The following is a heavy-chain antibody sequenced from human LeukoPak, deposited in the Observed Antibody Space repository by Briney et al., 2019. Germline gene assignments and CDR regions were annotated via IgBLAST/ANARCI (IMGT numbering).Heavy chain of an antibody. V-gene: IGHV4-39*01. CDR2: IYYSGSS. Sequence: PSETLSLTCTVSGDSISSSFYYWGWIRQPPGKGLEWIGSIYYSGSSYYNPSLKSRVTISVDTSKNQFSLKLSSVTAADTAVYYCARHGGDYGGNSAYYYYYYMDVWGKGTTVTVSS. CDR1: GDSISSSFYY. D-gene: IGHD4-23*01. CDR3: ARHGGDYGGNSAYYYYYYMDV. J-gene: IGHJ6*03.